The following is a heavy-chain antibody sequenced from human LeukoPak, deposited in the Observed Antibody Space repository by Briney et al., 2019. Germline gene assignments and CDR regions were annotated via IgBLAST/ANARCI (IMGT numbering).Heavy chain of an antibody. CDR2: IRYDGSNK. Sequence: GGSLRLSCAASGFTFSTYGMHWVRQAPGKGLEWVAFIRYDGSNKYYADSVKGRFTISRDNSKNTLYLQMNSLRAEDTAIYYCAKRSAESSGYFDSWGQGTLVTVSS. V-gene: IGHV3-30*02. CDR1: GFTFSTYG. CDR3: AKRSAESSGYFDS. J-gene: IGHJ4*02. D-gene: IGHD6-19*01.